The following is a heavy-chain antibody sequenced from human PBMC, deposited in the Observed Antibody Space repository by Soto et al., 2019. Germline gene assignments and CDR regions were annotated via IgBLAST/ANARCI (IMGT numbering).Heavy chain of an antibody. CDR1: GGTFSSYA. D-gene: IGHD2-2*01. J-gene: IGHJ5*01. CDR2: IIPIFGTA. CDR3: ARGGIVVVAPRPWFDS. Sequence: GASVKVSCKASGGTFSSYAISLVLQAPGQGLEWMGGIIPIFGTANYAQKFQGRVTITADESTSTAYMELSSLRSEDTAVYYCARGGIVVVAPRPWFDSWGQGSLVIVSS. V-gene: IGHV1-69*13.